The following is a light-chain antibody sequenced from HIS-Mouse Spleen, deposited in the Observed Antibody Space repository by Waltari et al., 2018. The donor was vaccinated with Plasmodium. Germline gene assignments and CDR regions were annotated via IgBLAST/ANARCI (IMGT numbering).Light chain of an antibody. V-gene: IGLV2-23*01. CDR2: EGS. CDR3: CSYAGSRMV. Sequence: QSALTQPASVSGSPGQSITIPCTGTSSAVGCYNLVSWYQQHPGKAPKLMIYEGSKRPSGVSNRFSGSKSGNTASLTISGLQAEDEADYYCCSYAGSRMVFGGGTKLTVL. CDR1: SSAVGCYNL. J-gene: IGLJ2*01.